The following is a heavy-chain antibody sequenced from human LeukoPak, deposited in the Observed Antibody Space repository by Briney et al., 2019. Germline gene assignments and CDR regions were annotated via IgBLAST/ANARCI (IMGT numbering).Heavy chain of an antibody. D-gene: IGHD6-13*01. Sequence: PGGSLRLSCAASGFTFSSYWMHWVRQAPGKGLVWVSRINSDGSSTSYADSVKGRFTISRDNAKNTLYLQMNSLRAEDTAVYYCARDARIAAAGEDWFDPWGREPWSPSPQ. J-gene: IGHJ5*02. CDR3: ARDARIAAAGEDWFDP. CDR1: GFTFSSYW. CDR2: INSDGSST. V-gene: IGHV3-74*01.